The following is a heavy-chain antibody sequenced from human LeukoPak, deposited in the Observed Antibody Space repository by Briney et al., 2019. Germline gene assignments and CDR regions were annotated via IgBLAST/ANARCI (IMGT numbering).Heavy chain of an antibody. CDR3: ARSNQADDY. D-gene: IGHD1-14*01. CDR1: GFTFSSYW. J-gene: IGHJ4*02. CDR2: INPGGSST. Sequence: GGTLRLSCAASGFTFSSYWMHWVRQVPGKGLVWVSRINPGGSSTAYADSVKGRFTISRDNAKNTLDLQMDSMRAEDTAIYYCARSNQADDYWGQGTLVTVSS. V-gene: IGHV3-74*01.